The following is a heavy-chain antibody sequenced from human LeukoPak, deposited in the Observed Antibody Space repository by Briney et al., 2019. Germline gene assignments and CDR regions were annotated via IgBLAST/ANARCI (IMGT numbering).Heavy chain of an antibody. CDR1: GFTFSSYA. V-gene: IGHV3-48*01. CDR3: VRDHNRAFDY. J-gene: IGHJ4*02. Sequence: GGSLRLSCAASGFTFSSYAMHWVRQAPGKGLEWISYISSSRTFIWYADSVKGRFAISRDSAKDSLYLQMNSLRAEDTAIYYCVRDHNRAFDYWGQGTLVTVSS. D-gene: IGHD1-14*01. CDR2: ISSSRTFI.